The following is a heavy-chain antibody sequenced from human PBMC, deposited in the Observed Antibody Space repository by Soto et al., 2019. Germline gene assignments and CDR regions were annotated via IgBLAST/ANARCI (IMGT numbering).Heavy chain of an antibody. D-gene: IGHD3-22*01. V-gene: IGHV4-34*01. CDR3: ARRVVKRSPNFDY. J-gene: IGHJ4*02. CDR2: INHSGST. CDR1: GGSFSGYY. Sequence: QVQLQQWGAGLLKPSETLSLTCAVYGGSFSGYYWCWIRQPPGKGLEWIGEINHSGSTNYNPSLKSRVTISVDTSKNQFSLKLSSVTAADTAVYYCARRVVKRSPNFDYWGQGTLVTVSS.